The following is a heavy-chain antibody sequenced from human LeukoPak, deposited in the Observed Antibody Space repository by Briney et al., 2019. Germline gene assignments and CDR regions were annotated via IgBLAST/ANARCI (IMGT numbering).Heavy chain of an antibody. D-gene: IGHD5-12*01. CDR3: ARGAMVATLFFDY. J-gene: IGHJ4*02. CDR1: GYTFTGYY. Sequence: GASVKVSSKASGYTFTGYYMHWVRQAPGQGLEWMGWINPNSGGTNYEQRFQGRVTMTRDTSISTAYMELSRLRSDDTAVYYCARGAMVATLFFDYWGQGTLVTVSS. CDR2: INPNSGGT. V-gene: IGHV1-2*02.